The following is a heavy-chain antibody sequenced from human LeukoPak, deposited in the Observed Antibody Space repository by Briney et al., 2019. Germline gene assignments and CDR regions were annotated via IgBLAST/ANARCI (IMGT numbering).Heavy chain of an antibody. CDR2: INHSGST. CDR3: ARGGYRLRFLEWSPAGWFDP. CDR1: GGSFSGYY. Sequence: SETLSLTCAVYGGSFSGYYWSWIRQPPGKGPEWIGEINHSGSTNYNPSLKSGVTISVDTSKNQFSLKLSSVTAADTAVYYCARGGYRLRFLEWSPAGWFDPWGQGTLVTVSS. J-gene: IGHJ5*02. D-gene: IGHD3-3*01. V-gene: IGHV4-34*01.